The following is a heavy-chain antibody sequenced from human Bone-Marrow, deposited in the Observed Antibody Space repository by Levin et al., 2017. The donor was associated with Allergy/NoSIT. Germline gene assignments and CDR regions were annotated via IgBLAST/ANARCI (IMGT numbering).Heavy chain of an antibody. Sequence: GGSLRLSCAASGFTFSSYAMHWVRQAPGKGLEWVAVISYDGSNKYYADSVKGRFTISRDNSKNTLYLQMNSLRAEDTAVYYCARIIGTYYYDSSGYDYFDYWGQGTLVTVSS. J-gene: IGHJ4*02. D-gene: IGHD3-22*01. V-gene: IGHV3-30*04. CDR3: ARIIGTYYYDSSGYDYFDY. CDR2: ISYDGSNK. CDR1: GFTFSSYA.